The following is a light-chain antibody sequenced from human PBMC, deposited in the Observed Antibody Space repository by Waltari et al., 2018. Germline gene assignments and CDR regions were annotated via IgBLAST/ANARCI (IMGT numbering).Light chain of an antibody. Sequence: QSVLTQAPSMSGAPGQRVTISCTGSGSNLGAGLDFPWYQQLPRAAPKLLIYGSTSRPLGVPDRFFGSTSGTSASLVIIGLQPEDEAVYYCQSYDTSLSVVFGGGTKLTVL. CDR2: GST. CDR1: GSNLGAGLD. V-gene: IGLV1-40*01. CDR3: QSYDTSLSVV. J-gene: IGLJ3*02.